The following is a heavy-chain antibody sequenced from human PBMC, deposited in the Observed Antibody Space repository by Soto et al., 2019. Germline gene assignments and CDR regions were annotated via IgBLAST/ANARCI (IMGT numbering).Heavy chain of an antibody. V-gene: IGHV3-23*01. J-gene: IGHJ4*02. CDR2: ISVTGDT. CDR3: AKSLRTATSFDE. Sequence: GGSLRLSCSASGFTFSNYAMNWVRQAPGKGPEWVSHISVTGDTYYADSVKGRFTISRDNSKNTLFLQMNSLRAEDTAVYYCAKSLRTATSFDEWGTGTPVTVDS. CDR1: GFTFSNYA. D-gene: IGHD1-1*01.